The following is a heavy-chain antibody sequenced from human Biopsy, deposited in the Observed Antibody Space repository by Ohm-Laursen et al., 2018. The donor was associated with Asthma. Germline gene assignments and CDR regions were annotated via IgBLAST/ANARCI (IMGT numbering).Heavy chain of an antibody. Sequence: SSLRLSCSASGFMFRSFGMHWVRQAPGKGLEWVAVISYDGNHKFYEDSVKGRFTISRDNSKNTLYLQMNSLRTEDTAVYYCAKRQGYIGHDNDYWGQGTLVIVSS. J-gene: IGHJ4*02. V-gene: IGHV3-30*18. D-gene: IGHD5-12*01. CDR2: ISYDGNHK. CDR1: GFMFRSFG. CDR3: AKRQGYIGHDNDY.